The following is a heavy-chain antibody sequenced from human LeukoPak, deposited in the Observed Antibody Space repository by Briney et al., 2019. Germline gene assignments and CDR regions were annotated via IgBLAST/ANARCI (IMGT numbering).Heavy chain of an antibody. D-gene: IGHD4-23*01. V-gene: IGHV3-74*01. CDR3: ASGYSSDYGGNVY. J-gene: IGHJ4*02. Sequence: GGSLRLSCAASEFTFSTYWMHWVRQDPGKGLVWVSRINSDGSSTNYADSVKGRFTISRDNAKNTLYLQMISLSTEDTAVYYCASGYSSDYGGNVYWGRGTLVTVSS. CDR2: INSDGSST. CDR1: EFTFSTYW.